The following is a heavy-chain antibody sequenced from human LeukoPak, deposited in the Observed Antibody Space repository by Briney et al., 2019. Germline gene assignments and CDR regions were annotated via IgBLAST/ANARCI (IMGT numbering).Heavy chain of an antibody. CDR1: GFTFSSYS. Sequence: GGSLRLSCAASGFTFSSYSMNWVRRAPGKGLEWVSSISSSSSYIYYADSVKGRFTISRDNAKNSLYLQMNSLRAEDTAVYYCARGPAADFRYWGQGTLVTVSS. D-gene: IGHD6-25*01. CDR3: ARGPAADFRY. CDR2: ISSSSSYI. J-gene: IGHJ4*02. V-gene: IGHV3-21*01.